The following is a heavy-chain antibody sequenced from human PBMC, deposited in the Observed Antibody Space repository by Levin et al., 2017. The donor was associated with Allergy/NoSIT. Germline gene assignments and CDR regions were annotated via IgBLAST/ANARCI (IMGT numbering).Heavy chain of an antibody. CDR3: AKGAYSSGWYFKSGGDAFDI. J-gene: IGHJ3*02. D-gene: IGHD6-19*01. V-gene: IGHV3-30*18. CDR1: GFTFSSYG. Sequence: AGGSLRLSCAASGFTFSSYGMHWVRQAPGKGLEWVAVISYDGSNKYYADSVKGRFTISSDNSKNTLYLQMNSLRAEDTAVYYCAKGAYSSGWYFKSGGDAFDIWGQGTMVTVSS. CDR2: ISYDGSNK.